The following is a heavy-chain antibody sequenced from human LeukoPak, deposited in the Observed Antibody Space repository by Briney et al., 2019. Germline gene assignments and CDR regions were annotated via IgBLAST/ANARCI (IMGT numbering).Heavy chain of an antibody. D-gene: IGHD6-19*01. Sequence: GGSLRLSCVVSGFTVSNNYMSWVRQAPGKGLEWVSAFYSGGNTYYAGSVEGRFIISRDSSKNTLYLQMNNLRPEDTAMYYCAKLPSSGWLDYWGQGTLVTVSS. CDR2: FYSGGNT. V-gene: IGHV3-53*01. CDR3: AKLPSSGWLDY. CDR1: GFTVSNNY. J-gene: IGHJ4*02.